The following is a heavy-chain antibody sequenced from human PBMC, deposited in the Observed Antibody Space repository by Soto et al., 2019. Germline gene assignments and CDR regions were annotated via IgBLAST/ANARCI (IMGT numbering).Heavy chain of an antibody. D-gene: IGHD2-15*01. J-gene: IGHJ5*02. Sequence: GGSLRLSCVVSGFTFSSYWMSWVRQAPGKGLEWVANIKQDGSEKHYVDSVKGRFTISRDNAKNSLYLQMNSLRAEDTAVYYCARDQLGLHNWFDPWGQGTLVTVSS. CDR2: IKQDGSEK. CDR1: GFTFSSYW. V-gene: IGHV3-7*01. CDR3: ARDQLGLHNWFDP.